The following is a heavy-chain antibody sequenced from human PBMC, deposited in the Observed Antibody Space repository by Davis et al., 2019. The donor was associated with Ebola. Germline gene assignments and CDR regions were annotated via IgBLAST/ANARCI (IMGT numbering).Heavy chain of an antibody. CDR3: ARGTAMEY. V-gene: IGHV3-30*03. D-gene: IGHD5-18*01. CDR2: ISYDGSNK. J-gene: IGHJ4*02. Sequence: GGSLRLSCAASGFTFSSYGMHWVRQAPGKGLEWVAVISYDGSNKYYADSVKGRFTISRDNSKNTLYLQMNSLRAEDTAVYYCARGTAMEYWGQGTLVTVSS. CDR1: GFTFSSYG.